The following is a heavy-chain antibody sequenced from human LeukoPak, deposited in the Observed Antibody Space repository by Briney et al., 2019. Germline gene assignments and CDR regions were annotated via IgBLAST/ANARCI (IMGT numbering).Heavy chain of an antibody. CDR2: IY. D-gene: IGHD3-16*01. Sequence: GESLKISCKGSGYNFTIYWIGWVCQMSGKGLEWMGIIYSPSFQGQVTISADKSISTAYLQWSSLKASDTAMYYCAIFDFLFGEIDNWFDPWGQGTQVTVSS. V-gene: IGHV5-51*01. CDR3: AIFDFLFGEIDNWFDP. J-gene: IGHJ5*02. CDR1: GYNFTIYW.